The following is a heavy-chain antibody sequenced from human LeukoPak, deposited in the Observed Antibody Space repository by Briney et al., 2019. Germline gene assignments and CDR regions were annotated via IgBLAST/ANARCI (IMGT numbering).Heavy chain of an antibody. CDR2: IRWNSGSI. V-gene: IGHV3-9*03. D-gene: IGHD7-27*01. CDR1: GFTFDDYA. J-gene: IGHJ4*02. CDR3: AKDIEPNWGSIGGPFDY. Sequence: PGGSLRRSCAASGFTFDDYAMHWVRQAPGKGLEWVSRIRWNSGSIGYADSVKGRFTISRDNAKNSLYLQMNSLRAEDMALYYCAKDIEPNWGSIGGPFDYWGQGTLVTVSS.